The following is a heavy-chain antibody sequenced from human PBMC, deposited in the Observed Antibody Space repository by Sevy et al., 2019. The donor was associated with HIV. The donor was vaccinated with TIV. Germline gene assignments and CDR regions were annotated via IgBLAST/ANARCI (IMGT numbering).Heavy chain of an antibody. Sequence: ASVKVSCKASGYTFTGYYMHWVRQAPGQGLEWMGWINPNSGGTNDAQKFQGRVTMTRDTSISTAYMELSRLRSDDTAVYYCARDHAYYGSGSYYTIGYWGQGTLVTVSS. CDR1: GYTFTGYY. CDR3: ARDHAYYGSGSYYTIGY. J-gene: IGHJ4*02. CDR2: INPNSGGT. V-gene: IGHV1-2*02. D-gene: IGHD3-10*01.